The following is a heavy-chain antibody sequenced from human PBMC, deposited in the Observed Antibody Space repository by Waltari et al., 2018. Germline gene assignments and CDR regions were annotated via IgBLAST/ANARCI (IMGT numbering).Heavy chain of an antibody. J-gene: IGHJ4*02. D-gene: IGHD5-18*01. CDR1: GGTFSSYA. CDR2: IIPIFGTA. CDR3: ARDSDTAMFDY. Sequence: QVQLVQSGAEVKKPGSSVKVSCKASGGTFSSYAISWGRQAPGQGLEWMGGIIPIFGTANYAQKFQGRVTITTDESMSTAYMELSSLRSEDTAVYYCARDSDTAMFDYWGQGTLVTVSS. V-gene: IGHV1-69*05.